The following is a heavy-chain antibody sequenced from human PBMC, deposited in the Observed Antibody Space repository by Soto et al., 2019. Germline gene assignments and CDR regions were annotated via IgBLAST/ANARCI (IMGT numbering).Heavy chain of an antibody. V-gene: IGHV1-46*01. CDR1: GYTFTSYY. J-gene: IGHJ6*02. CDR3: ARDLLRFLEWLPTYYDYYGTEV. Sequence: AAVKCSFNASGYTFTSYYMHWVRQAPGQVLDCIGIITPSGGSTSYAQNFQGRVTMTGDTSTSTFYMELSSLRSEDTAVYYCARDLLRFLEWLPTYYDYYGTEVWGQGTTDSVSS. D-gene: IGHD3-3*01. CDR2: ITPSGGST.